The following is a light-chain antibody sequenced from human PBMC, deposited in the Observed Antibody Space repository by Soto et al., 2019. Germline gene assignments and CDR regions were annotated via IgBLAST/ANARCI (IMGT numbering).Light chain of an antibody. CDR3: QQYNNWPPFT. Sequence: TQSPATLSLSPGERSSLSCRASQSVSNYLAWYQQKPGQAPRLLIYGASTRATGIPARFSGSGSGTEFTLTISSLQSEDFAVYYCQQYNNWPPFTFGQGTRLEIK. V-gene: IGKV3-15*01. CDR1: QSVSNY. CDR2: GAS. J-gene: IGKJ5*01.